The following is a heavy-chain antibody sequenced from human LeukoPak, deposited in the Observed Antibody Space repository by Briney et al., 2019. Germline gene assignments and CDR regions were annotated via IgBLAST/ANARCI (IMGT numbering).Heavy chain of an antibody. Sequence: GGSLRLSCAASGITLNNAWMSWVRQAPGKGLEWVGRIKSKTDGGTTDYAAPVKGRFTISRDDSKNTLYLQMHSLKTEDTAVYYCTTLGGSEWELLPDDAFDIWGQGTMVTVSS. CDR3: TTLGGSEWELLPDDAFDI. CDR1: GITLNNAW. CDR2: IKSKTDGGTT. V-gene: IGHV3-15*01. J-gene: IGHJ3*02. D-gene: IGHD1-26*01.